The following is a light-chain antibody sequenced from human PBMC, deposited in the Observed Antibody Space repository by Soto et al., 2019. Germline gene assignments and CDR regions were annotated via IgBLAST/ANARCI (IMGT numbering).Light chain of an antibody. J-gene: IGLJ1*01. Sequence: QSVLTQPASVSGSPGQSITISCTGTSSDVGNYDLVSWYQQHPGRAPKLMIYEDTKRPSGVSNRFSASKSGNTASLTVSGLQHEDEADYYCCSYACSSSHYGFRTGTKVTV. CDR3: CSYACSSSHYG. CDR2: EDT. V-gene: IGLV2-23*01. CDR1: SSDVGNYDL.